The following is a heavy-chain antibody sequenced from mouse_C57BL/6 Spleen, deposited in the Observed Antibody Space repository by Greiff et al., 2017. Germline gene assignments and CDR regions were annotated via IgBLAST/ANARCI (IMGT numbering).Heavy chain of an antibody. CDR3: ARSVDYPYAMDY. D-gene: IGHD2-4*01. J-gene: IGHJ4*01. V-gene: IGHV14-2*01. Sequence: VQLKQSGAELVKPGASVKLSCTASGFNIKDYYMPWVKQRTEQGLEWIGRIDPEDGETKYAPKFQGKATITADTSSNTAYLQLSSLTSEDTAVYYCARSVDYPYAMDYWGQGTSVTVSS. CDR1: GFNIKDYY. CDR2: IDPEDGET.